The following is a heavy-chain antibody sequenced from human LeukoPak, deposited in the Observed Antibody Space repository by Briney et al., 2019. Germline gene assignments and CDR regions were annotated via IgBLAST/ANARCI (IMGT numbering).Heavy chain of an antibody. CDR2: IYYSGST. V-gene: IGHV4-39*07. D-gene: IGHD3-10*01. CDR3: ARGIYGSGSYYNGHDY. Sequence: SETLSLTCTVSGGSISSSSDYWGWIRQPPGKGLEWIGSIYYSGSTYYNPSLKSRVTISVDTSKNQFSLKLSSVTAADTAVYYCARGIYGSGSYYNGHDYWGQGTLVTVSS. CDR1: GGSISSSSDY. J-gene: IGHJ4*02.